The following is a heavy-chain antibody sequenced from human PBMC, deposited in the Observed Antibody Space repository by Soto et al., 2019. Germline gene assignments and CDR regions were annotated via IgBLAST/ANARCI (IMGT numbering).Heavy chain of an antibody. CDR2: INTNTGNP. V-gene: IGHV7-4-1*02. D-gene: IGHD1-26*01. Sequence: ASVKVSCKASGYTFTSYAMNWVRQAPGQGLEWMGWINTNTGNPTYAQGFTGRFVFSLDTSVSTAYLQMNSLRAEDTAVYYCAKEIDSGSPYYLDYWGQGTLVTVSS. CDR1: GYTFTSYA. CDR3: AKEIDSGSPYYLDY. J-gene: IGHJ4*02.